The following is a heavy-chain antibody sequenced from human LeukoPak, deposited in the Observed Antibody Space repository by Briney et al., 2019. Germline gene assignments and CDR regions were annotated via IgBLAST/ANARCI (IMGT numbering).Heavy chain of an antibody. J-gene: IGHJ2*01. CDR2: IKRDGSEK. CDR1: GFTFSNYW. CDR3: ARIGAWPPFFDL. D-gene: IGHD4/OR15-4a*01. Sequence: PGGSLRLSCAASGFTFSNYWMNWVRQAPGKGLEWVANIKRDGSEKYYVDSVKGRFTISRDNARNSLYLQINSLRAEDTAVYYCARIGAWPPFFDLWGRGTLVSVSS. V-gene: IGHV3-7*05.